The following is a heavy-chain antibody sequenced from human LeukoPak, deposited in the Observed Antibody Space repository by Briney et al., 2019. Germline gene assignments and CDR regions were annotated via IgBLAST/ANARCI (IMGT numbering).Heavy chain of an antibody. CDR2: ISGSISST. Sequence: GGSLRLSCAASGFTFSSYAMSWVRQAPGKGLEWVSRISGSISSTDYADPVRGRFTISRDNSKNTLYLQMNSLRAEDTAVYYCTKQYSSGWYSTDWGQGTLVTVSS. J-gene: IGHJ4*02. D-gene: IGHD6-19*01. CDR3: TKQYSSGWYSTD. V-gene: IGHV3-23*01. CDR1: GFTFSSYA.